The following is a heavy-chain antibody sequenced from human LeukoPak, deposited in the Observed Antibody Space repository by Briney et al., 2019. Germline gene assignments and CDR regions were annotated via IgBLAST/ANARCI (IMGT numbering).Heavy chain of an antibody. CDR3: ARTKLGYSYRYFDY. Sequence: SETLSLTSTLSGGSISSSRYYWGWIRQPPGKGLEWMGSIYYSGSTYYNPSLKSRVTVSVDTSKNQFSLKLSSVTAADTAVYYCARTKLGYSYRYFDYWGQGTLVTVSS. CDR2: IYYSGST. V-gene: IGHV4-39*01. CDR1: GGSISSSRYY. J-gene: IGHJ4*02. D-gene: IGHD5-18*01.